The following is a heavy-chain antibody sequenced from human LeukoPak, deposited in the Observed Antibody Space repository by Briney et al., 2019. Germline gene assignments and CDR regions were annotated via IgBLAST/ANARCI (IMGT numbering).Heavy chain of an antibody. V-gene: IGHV6-1*01. CDR2: TYYRSKWYN. Sequence: KPSQTLSLTCAISGDSVSSNSVAWNWIRQSPSGGLEWLGRTYYRSKWYNDYAASVKSRISVSPDTSKNQFSLQLSSVALEDTAVYYCVRGRLYVTGEQPHLFDYWGQGILVTVSS. CDR1: GDSVSSNSVA. CDR3: VRGRLYVTGEQPHLFDY. J-gene: IGHJ4*02. D-gene: IGHD7-27*01.